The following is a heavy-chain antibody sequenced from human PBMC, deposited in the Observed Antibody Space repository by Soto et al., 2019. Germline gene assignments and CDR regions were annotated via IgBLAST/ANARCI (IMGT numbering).Heavy chain of an antibody. D-gene: IGHD2-2*01. CDR2: IYPGDSDT. V-gene: IGHV5-51*01. CDR3: ARGGSGCSSTSCHYYYYYYMDV. CDR1: GYSFTSYW. J-gene: IGHJ6*03. Sequence: ESLKISCKGSGYSFTSYWIGWVRQMPGKGLEWMGIIYPGDSDTRYSPSFQGQVTISADKSISTAYLQWSSLKASDTAMYYCARGGSGCSSTSCHYYYYYYMDVWGKGTTVTVSS.